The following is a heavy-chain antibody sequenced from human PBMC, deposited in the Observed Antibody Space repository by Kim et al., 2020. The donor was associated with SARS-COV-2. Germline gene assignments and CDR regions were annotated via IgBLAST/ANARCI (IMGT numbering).Heavy chain of an antibody. CDR3: AREGSSMIVVAAPDY. V-gene: IGHV1-18*01. CDR1: GYTFTSYG. Sequence: ASVKVSCKASGYTFTSYGISWVRQAPGQGLEWMGWISAYNGNTNYAQKLQGRVTMTTDTSTSTAYMELRSLRSEDTAVYYCAREGSSMIVVAAPDYWGQGTLVPVSS. J-gene: IGHJ4*02. D-gene: IGHD3-22*01. CDR2: ISAYNGNT.